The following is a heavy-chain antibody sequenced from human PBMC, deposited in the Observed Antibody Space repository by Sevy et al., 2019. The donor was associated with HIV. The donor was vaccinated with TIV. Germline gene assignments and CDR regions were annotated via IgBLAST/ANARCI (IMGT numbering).Heavy chain of an antibody. CDR2: ISYDGSNK. D-gene: IGHD3-3*01. J-gene: IGHJ3*02. CDR3: ARDGGAFDI. CDR1: GFTFSSYA. Sequence: GGSLRLSCAASGFTFSSYAMHWVRQAPGKGLEWVAVISYDGSNKYYADSVKGRFTISRDNSKNTLYLQMNGLRAEDTAVYYCARDGGAFDIWGQGTMVTVSS. V-gene: IGHV3-30*04.